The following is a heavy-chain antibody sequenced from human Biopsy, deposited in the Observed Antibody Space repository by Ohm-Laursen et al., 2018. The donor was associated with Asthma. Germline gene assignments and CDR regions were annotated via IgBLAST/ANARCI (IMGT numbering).Heavy chain of an antibody. D-gene: IGHD2-15*01. CDR3: ARGGYCSGDSCYPRRLSRPAWYFDL. CDR1: GGSINIGDYY. CDR2: ISYSVEYSGST. J-gene: IGHJ2*01. Sequence: SDTLSLTCTVSGGSINIGDYYWSWIRQPPGKGLEWIGYISYSVEYSGSTNYNPSLKSRVTISVDTPKTQFSLRLSSVTAADTAVYYCARGGYCSGDSCYPRRLSRPAWYFDLWGRGTLVTVSS. V-gene: IGHV4-61*08.